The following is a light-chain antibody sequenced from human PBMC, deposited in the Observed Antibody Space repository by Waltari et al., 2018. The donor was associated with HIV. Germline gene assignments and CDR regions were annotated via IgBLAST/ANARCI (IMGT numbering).Light chain of an antibody. Sequence: SYVLTQPPSASVAPGQTARITCGGNSIGSKSVHWYQQKPGQAPVLVVSDESDRPSGIPERFAGANPGNTATLTISRVEAGDEGDYYCQVWGRLTDPVVFGGGTKLTVL. CDR2: DES. CDR1: SIGSKS. J-gene: IGLJ2*01. V-gene: IGLV3-21*02. CDR3: QVWGRLTDPVV.